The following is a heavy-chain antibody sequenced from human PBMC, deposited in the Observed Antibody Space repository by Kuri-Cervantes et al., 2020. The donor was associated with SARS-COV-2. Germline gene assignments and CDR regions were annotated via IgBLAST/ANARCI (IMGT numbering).Heavy chain of an antibody. CDR3: ASQEGSGWYPASFQH. V-gene: IGHV1-18*01. J-gene: IGHJ1*01. D-gene: IGHD6-19*01. Sequence: ASVKVSCKVSGYTFTSYGISWVRQAPGQGLEWMGWISAYNGNTNYAQRLQGRVTMTTDTSTSTAYMELSSLRSEDTAVYYCASQEGSGWYPASFQHWGQGTLVTVSS. CDR1: GYTFTSYG. CDR2: ISAYNGNT.